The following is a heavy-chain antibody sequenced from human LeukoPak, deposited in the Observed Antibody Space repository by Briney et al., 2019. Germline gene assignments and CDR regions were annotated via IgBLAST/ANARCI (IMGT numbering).Heavy chain of an antibody. V-gene: IGHV3-30*02. CDR1: GFIFSSYG. D-gene: IGHD3-22*01. J-gene: IGHJ4*02. CDR3: EGYYDSSGSALDY. CDR2: IRYDGTNK. Sequence: PGGSLRLSCAASGFIFSSYGMHWVRQAPGKGLEWVAFIRYDGTNKYYADSVKGRFTISRDNSKNTLYLQMNSLRAEDTAVYYCEGYYDSSGSALDYWGQGTLVTVCS.